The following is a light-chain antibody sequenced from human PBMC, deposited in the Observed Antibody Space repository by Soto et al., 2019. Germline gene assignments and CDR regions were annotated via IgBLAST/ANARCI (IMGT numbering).Light chain of an antibody. CDR1: QNIGSN. CDR3: QQYFNWWT. CDR2: GAS. V-gene: IGKV3-15*01. J-gene: IGKJ1*01. Sequence: EIVMAQSPATLSVSPGETAILSCRASQNIGSNLAGYQQRPGQAPRLLIYGASSRVTGIPARFSGSGSGTDFTLTISSLQSEDFAVYHCQQYFNWWTFGQGTKVDLK.